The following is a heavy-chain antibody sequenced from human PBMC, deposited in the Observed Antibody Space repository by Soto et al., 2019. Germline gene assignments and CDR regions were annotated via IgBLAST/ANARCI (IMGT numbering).Heavy chain of an antibody. CDR2: ISYDGSNK. CDR1: GFTFSSYA. J-gene: IGHJ3*02. D-gene: IGHD1-7*01. V-gene: IGHV3-30-3*01. Sequence: GGSLRLSCAASGFTFSSYAMHWVRQAPGKGLEWVAVISYDGSNKYYADSVKGRFTISRDNSKNTLYLQMDSLRAEDTAVYYCAKEELRTRAFDIWGQGTMVTVSS. CDR3: AKEELRTRAFDI.